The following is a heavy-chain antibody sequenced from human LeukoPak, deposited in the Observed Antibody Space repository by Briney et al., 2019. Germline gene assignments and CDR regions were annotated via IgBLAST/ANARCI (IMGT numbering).Heavy chain of an antibody. D-gene: IGHD1-14*01. J-gene: IGHJ4*02. CDR2: IKTDGSST. V-gene: IGHV3-74*01. Sequence: AGSLRLSCAASGFTFSSYWMHWVRQAPGKGLVWVSRIKTDGSSTTYADSVKGRFTISRDNAKNTLYLQMNSLRVDDTAVYYCGPEAALGYWGQGTLVTVSS. CDR3: GPEAALGY. CDR1: GFTFSSYW.